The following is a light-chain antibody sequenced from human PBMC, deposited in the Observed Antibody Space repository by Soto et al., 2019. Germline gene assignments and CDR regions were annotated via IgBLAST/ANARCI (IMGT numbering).Light chain of an antibody. CDR1: QSVSSSY. CDR3: QQYGSSPWT. Sequence: EIVLTQSPGTLSLSPGERATLSCRASQSVSSSYLAWYQQKPGQAPRLLIYGASSRATGIPDRFSASGSGTDFTLTIRRLEPEDFAVYYCQQYGSSPWTFGQGTKVEIK. V-gene: IGKV3-20*01. CDR2: GAS. J-gene: IGKJ1*01.